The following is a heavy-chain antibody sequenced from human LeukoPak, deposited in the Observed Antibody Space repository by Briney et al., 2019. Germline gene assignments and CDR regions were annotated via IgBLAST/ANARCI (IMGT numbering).Heavy chain of an antibody. CDR1: GFTFSSYG. CDR3: AKALAVAESHYFDY. J-gene: IGHJ4*02. Sequence: GGSLRLSCAASGFTFSSYGMHWVRQAPGKGLEWVAFILYDGSNKYYADSVKGRFTISRDNSKNTLYLQMNSLRAEDTAVYYCAKALAVAESHYFDYWGQGTLVTVSS. V-gene: IGHV3-30*02. CDR2: ILYDGSNK. D-gene: IGHD6-19*01.